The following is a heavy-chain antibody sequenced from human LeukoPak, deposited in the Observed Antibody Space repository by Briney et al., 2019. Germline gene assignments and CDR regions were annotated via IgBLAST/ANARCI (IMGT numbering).Heavy chain of an antibody. CDR1: GFTFSSHV. CDR3: ASTGYGVRDY. J-gene: IGHJ4*02. V-gene: IGHV3-23*01. D-gene: IGHD4-17*01. Sequence: GGSLRLSCAASGFTFSSHVMSWVRQAPGKGLEWVSAISNSGDSTFYADSVKGRLTISRDNSKSTLYLQTNSLRAEDTAVYYCASTGYGVRDYWGQGTLVTVSS. CDR2: ISNSGDST.